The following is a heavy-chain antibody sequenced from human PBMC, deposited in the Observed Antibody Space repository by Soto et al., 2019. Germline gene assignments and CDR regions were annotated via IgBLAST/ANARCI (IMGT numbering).Heavy chain of an antibody. CDR1: GFTFSSYW. D-gene: IGHD3-3*01. V-gene: IGHV3-7*01. J-gene: IGHJ4*02. Sequence: GGSLRLSCAASGFTFSSYWMSWVRQAPGKGLEWVANIKQDGSEKYYVDSVKGRFTISRDNAKNSLYLQMNSLRAEDTAVYYCARDRNYDFWSGSDTFDYWGQGTLVTVSS. CDR2: IKQDGSEK. CDR3: ARDRNYDFWSGSDTFDY.